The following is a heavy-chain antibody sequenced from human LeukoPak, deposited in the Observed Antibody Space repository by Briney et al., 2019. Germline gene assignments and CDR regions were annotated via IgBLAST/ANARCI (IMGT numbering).Heavy chain of an antibody. J-gene: IGHJ4*02. Sequence: GASVKVSCKVSRYTLTELSMHWVRQAPGKGLEWMGGFDPEDGETIYAQKFQGRVTMTEDTSTDTAYMELSSLRSEDTAVYYCATSYYDSSSYLPFDYWGQGTLVTVSS. CDR1: RYTLTELS. CDR2: FDPEDGET. CDR3: ATSYYDSSSYLPFDY. V-gene: IGHV1-24*01. D-gene: IGHD3-22*01.